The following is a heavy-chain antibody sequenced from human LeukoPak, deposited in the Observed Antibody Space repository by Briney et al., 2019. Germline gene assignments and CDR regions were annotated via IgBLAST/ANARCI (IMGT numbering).Heavy chain of an antibody. V-gene: IGHV3-23*01. CDR3: ARVFGLISGYFDF. D-gene: IGHD3/OR15-3a*01. CDR1: GFTFSSYA. J-gene: IGHJ4*02. CDR2: ISGSGGST. Sequence: GGSLRLSCAAPGFTFSSYAMSWVRQAPGKGLEWVSAISGSGGSTYYADSVKGRFTISRDNSKNTLYLQMNSLRAEDTAVYYCARVFGLISGYFDFWGQGTLVTVSS.